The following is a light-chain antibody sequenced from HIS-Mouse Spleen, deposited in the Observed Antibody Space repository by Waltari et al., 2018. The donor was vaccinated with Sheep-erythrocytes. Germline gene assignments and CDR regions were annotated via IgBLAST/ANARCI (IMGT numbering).Light chain of an antibody. Sequence: QSVLTQPPSVSAAPGQKVTIPCSGISSNIGNNYVSWYQQLPGTAPKLLIYDNNKRPSGIPDRFSGSKSGTSATLGITGLQTGDEADYYCGTWDSSLSALFVFGTGTKVTVL. CDR3: GTWDSSLSALFV. V-gene: IGLV1-51*01. J-gene: IGLJ1*01. CDR1: SSNIGNNY. CDR2: DNN.